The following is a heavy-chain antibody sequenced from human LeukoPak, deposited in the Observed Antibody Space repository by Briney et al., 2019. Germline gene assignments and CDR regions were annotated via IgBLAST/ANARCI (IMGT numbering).Heavy chain of an antibody. D-gene: IGHD3-3*01. J-gene: IGHJ3*02. CDR2: TYRGDAT. V-gene: IGHV3-53*01. CDR1: GFTVSNIY. CDR3: ARVLEVFSDAFDI. Sequence: GGSLRLSCAASGFTVSNIYISWVRQAPGQGLEWVSVTYRGDATNYAESVKGRFSISRDNSKDTLYLQMNSLRAEDTAVYYCARVLEVFSDAFDIWGQGTMVTVSS.